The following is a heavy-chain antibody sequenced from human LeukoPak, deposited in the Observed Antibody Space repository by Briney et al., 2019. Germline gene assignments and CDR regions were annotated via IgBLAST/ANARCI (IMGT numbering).Heavy chain of an antibody. Sequence: PGRSLRLSCAASGFTFSSYAMHWVRQAPDKGLEWVAVISYDGSNKYYADSVKGRFTISRDNSKNTLYLQMNSLRAEDTAVYYCARDRLGTQVSHYHYYAMDVWSQGTTVTVSS. CDR3: ARDRLGTQVSHYHYYAMDV. V-gene: IGHV3-30-3*01. D-gene: IGHD1-1*01. CDR1: GFTFSSYA. CDR2: ISYDGSNK. J-gene: IGHJ6*02.